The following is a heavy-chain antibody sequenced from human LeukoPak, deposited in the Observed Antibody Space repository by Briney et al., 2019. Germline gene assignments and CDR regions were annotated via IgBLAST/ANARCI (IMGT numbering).Heavy chain of an antibody. Sequence: PSETLSLTCTVSGGSISSYYWSWIRQPPGKGLEWIGYIYYSGSTNYNPSLKSRVTISVDTSKNQFSLRLSSVTAADTAVYYCARVKGVGRYFDLWGRGTPVTVSS. J-gene: IGHJ2*01. CDR3: ARVKGVGRYFDL. CDR2: IYYSGST. D-gene: IGHD2-8*01. CDR1: GGSISSYY. V-gene: IGHV4-59*01.